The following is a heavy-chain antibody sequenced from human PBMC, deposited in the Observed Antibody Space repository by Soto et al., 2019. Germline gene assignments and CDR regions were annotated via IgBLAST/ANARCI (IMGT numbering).Heavy chain of an antibody. D-gene: IGHD3-22*01. J-gene: IGHJ4*02. CDR3: ARDQAYDSSGYKYYFDY. V-gene: IGHV1-69*06. CDR2: IIPIFGTA. CDR1: GGTFSSYA. Sequence: SVKVSCKASGGTFSSYAISWVRQAPGQGLEWMGGIIPIFGTANYAQKFQGRVTITADTSTSTAYMELSSLRSEDTAVYYCARDQAYDSSGYKYYFDYWGQGTLVTVSS.